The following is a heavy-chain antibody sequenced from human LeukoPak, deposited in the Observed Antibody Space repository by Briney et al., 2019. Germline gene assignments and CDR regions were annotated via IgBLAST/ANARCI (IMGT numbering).Heavy chain of an antibody. Sequence: PGGSLRLSCAASGFTFSSYAMSWVRQAPGKGLEWVALIWSDGSDKYYADSVKGRFTISRDNSKNTVYLQMNSLRAEDTAVYYCARGLSDGMDVWGQGTTVTVSS. CDR2: IWSDGSDK. V-gene: IGHV3-33*08. J-gene: IGHJ6*02. CDR3: ARGLSDGMDV. CDR1: GFTFSSYA.